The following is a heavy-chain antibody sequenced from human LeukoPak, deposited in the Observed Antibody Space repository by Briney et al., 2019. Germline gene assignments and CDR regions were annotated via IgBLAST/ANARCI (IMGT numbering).Heavy chain of an antibody. CDR3: ARDRASSGSFNWFDP. J-gene: IGHJ5*02. D-gene: IGHD6-19*01. Sequence: ASVKVSCKASGYTFTSYGISWVRQAPGQGLEWMGWINVNSGDTRYTQRVQGRVTMTRDTSIDTAYMELSSLRSDDTAVYYCARDRASSGSFNWFDPWGQGTLVTVSS. CDR1: GYTFTSYG. V-gene: IGHV1-18*01. CDR2: INVNSGDT.